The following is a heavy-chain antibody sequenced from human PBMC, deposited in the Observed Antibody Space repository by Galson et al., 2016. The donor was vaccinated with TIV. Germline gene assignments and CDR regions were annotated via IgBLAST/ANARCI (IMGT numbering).Heavy chain of an antibody. CDR3: AKDRITFIFRGAFDM. Sequence: SLRLSCAASGFTFSDYAMSWVRQAPGKGLEWLSVISAKYDNAKYADSVKGRFTISRDNSKSTLYLQLDSLRADDTAIYYGAKDRITFIFRGAFDMWGQGTMVTVSS. CDR2: ISAKYDNA. J-gene: IGHJ3*02. V-gene: IGHV3-23*01. CDR1: GFTFSDYA. D-gene: IGHD2/OR15-2a*01.